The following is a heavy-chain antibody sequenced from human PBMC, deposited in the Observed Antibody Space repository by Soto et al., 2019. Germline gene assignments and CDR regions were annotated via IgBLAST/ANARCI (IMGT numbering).Heavy chain of an antibody. V-gene: IGHV1-18*01. Sequence: HVPLVQAGAEVNKPGASLKVSCKASGYTFISYGVSWVRQAPGHGLEWLGWISPYNGNTNYAQKFQGRITMTTDTSTSTVYMDLRSLRTDDTAVYYCARDQTKWLTDAFDIWGQGTMVVVSS. J-gene: IGHJ3*02. CDR3: ARDQTKWLTDAFDI. CDR2: ISPYNGNT. D-gene: IGHD5-12*01. CDR1: GYTFISYG.